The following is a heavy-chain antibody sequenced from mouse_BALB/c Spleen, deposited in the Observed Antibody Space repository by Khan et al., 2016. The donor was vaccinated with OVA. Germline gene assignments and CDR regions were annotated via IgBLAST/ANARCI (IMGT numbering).Heavy chain of an antibody. CDR1: GYSITSGYG. D-gene: IGHD3-3*01. V-gene: IGHV3-2*02. CDR3: ARTARIKY. Sequence: VQLQEPGPGLVKPSQSLSLTRTVTGYSITSGYGWNWIRQFPGNKLEWMGYISYSGSTNYNPSLKSRISITRDTSKNQYFLQLNSVTTENKATYYCARTARIKYWGQGTTLTVSS. J-gene: IGHJ2*01. CDR2: ISYSGST.